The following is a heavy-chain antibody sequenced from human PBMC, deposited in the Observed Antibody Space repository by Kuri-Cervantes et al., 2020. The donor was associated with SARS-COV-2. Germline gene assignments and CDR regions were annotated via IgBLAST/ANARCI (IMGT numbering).Heavy chain of an antibody. CDR2: IYTSGST. CDR1: GGSISRGSYY. Sequence: SETLSLTCTVSGGSISRGSYYWSWIRQPAGKGLEWIGYIYTSGSTNYNPSLKSRVTISVATSKNQFSLKLSSVTAADTAVYYCASVSASYYSRDAFDIWGQGTMVTVSS. D-gene: IGHD1-26*01. J-gene: IGHJ3*02. CDR3: ASVSASYYSRDAFDI. V-gene: IGHV4-61*09.